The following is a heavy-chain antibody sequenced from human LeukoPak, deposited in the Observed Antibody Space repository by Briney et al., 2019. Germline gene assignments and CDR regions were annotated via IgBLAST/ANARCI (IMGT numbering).Heavy chain of an antibody. D-gene: IGHD6-19*01. CDR1: GFTFTSYG. V-gene: IGHV3-21*01. Sequence: GGSLRLSCAASGFTFTSYGMTWVRQAPGKGLEWVSSISSSSSYIYYSDSVKGLFTISRDNAKNSPYLQMNSLKADDTAVYYCTRGADTGWRFDSWGQGTLVTVSS. CDR3: TRGADTGWRFDS. CDR2: ISSSSSYI. J-gene: IGHJ4*02.